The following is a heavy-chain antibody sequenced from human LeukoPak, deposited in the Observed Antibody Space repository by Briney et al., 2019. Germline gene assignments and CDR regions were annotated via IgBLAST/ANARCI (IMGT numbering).Heavy chain of an antibody. Sequence: GGSLRLSCAASGFTFSSYGMHWVRQAPGKGLEGVAVISYDGSNKYYADSVKGRFTISRDNSKNTLYLQMNSLRAEDTAVYYCAKSQTITMVRGAILDYWGQGTLVTVSS. D-gene: IGHD3-10*01. CDR1: GFTFSSYG. CDR3: AKSQTITMVRGAILDY. CDR2: ISYDGSNK. J-gene: IGHJ4*02. V-gene: IGHV3-30*18.